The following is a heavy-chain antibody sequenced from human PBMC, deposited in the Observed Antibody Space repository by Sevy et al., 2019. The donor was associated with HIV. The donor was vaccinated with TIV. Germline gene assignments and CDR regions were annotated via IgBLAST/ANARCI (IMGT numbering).Heavy chain of an antibody. J-gene: IGHJ5*02. CDR1: GGSISSSSYY. CDR3: ARQWIQLCPKSKQNWFDP. CDR2: IYYSGST. V-gene: IGHV4-39*01. Sequence: SETLSLTCTVSGGSISSSSYYWGWIRQPPGKGLEWIGSIYYSGSTYYNPSLKSRVTISVDTSKNQFSLKLSSVTAADTAVYYCARQWIQLCPKSKQNWFDPWGQGTLVTVSS. D-gene: IGHD5-18*01.